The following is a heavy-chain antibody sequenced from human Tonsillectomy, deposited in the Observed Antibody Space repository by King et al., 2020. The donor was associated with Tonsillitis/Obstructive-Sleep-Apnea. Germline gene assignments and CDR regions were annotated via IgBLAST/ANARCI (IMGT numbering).Heavy chain of an antibody. CDR2: INHSGST. V-gene: IGHV4-34*01. CDR1: GGSFSGSY. CDR3: ARLPTTVTTFYSYYYYMDV. J-gene: IGHJ6*03. D-gene: IGHD4-17*01. Sequence: VQLQQWGAGLLKPSEPLSLTCAVYGGSFSGSYWTWIRQPPGKGLEWIGEINHSGSTNYNPSLKSRVTISVDTSKNQFSLNLSSVTAADTAVYYCARLPTTVTTFYSYYYYMDVWGKGTTVTVSS.